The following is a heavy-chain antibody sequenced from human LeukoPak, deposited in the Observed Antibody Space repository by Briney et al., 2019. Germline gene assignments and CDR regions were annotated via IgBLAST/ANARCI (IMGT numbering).Heavy chain of an antibody. CDR1: GFTFSSYA. V-gene: IGHV3-30*04. D-gene: IGHD3-10*01. J-gene: IGHJ3*02. Sequence: GGSLRLSCAASGFTFSSYAMHWVRQAPGKGLEWVAVISYDGSNKYYADSVKGRFTISRDNSKNTLYLQMDSLRAEDTAVYYCARDWFTFDIWGQGTMVTVS. CDR3: ARDWFTFDI. CDR2: ISYDGSNK.